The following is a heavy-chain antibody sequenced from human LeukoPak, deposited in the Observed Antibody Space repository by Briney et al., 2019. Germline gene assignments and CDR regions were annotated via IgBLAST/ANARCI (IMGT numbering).Heavy chain of an antibody. J-gene: IGHJ6*03. D-gene: IGHD6-19*01. CDR1: GGSISSYY. V-gene: IGHV4-4*07. CDR2: IYTSGST. CDR3: ARRGSGWYGNYYYMDV. Sequence: SETLSLTCTVSGGSISSYYWSWIRQPPGKGLEWIGRIYTSGSTNYNPSLKSRVTMSVDTSKNQFSLKLSSVTAADTAVYYCARRGSGWYGNYYYMDVWGKGTTVTISS.